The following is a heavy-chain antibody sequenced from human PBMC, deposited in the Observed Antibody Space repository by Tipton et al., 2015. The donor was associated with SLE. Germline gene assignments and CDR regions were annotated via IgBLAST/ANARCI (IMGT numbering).Heavy chain of an antibody. V-gene: IGHV3-7*01. D-gene: IGHD6-19*01. CDR1: GITFSNYW. CDR3: VTVAWLAFDY. J-gene: IGHJ4*02. CDR2: IKQDGSEK. Sequence: SLRLSCAASGITFSNYWMTWVRQAPGKGLEWVANIKQDGSEKDYVDSVKGRFTISRDNAKSSLYLQMNSLRAEDTALYYCVTVAWLAFDYWGQGTLVTVSS.